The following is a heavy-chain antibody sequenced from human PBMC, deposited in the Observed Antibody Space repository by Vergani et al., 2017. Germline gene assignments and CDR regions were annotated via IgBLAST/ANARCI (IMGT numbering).Heavy chain of an antibody. D-gene: IGHD3-22*01. CDR1: GFTFSDYY. CDR2: ISSISSYT. Sequence: QVQLVESGGGLVKPGGSLRLSCAASGFTFSDYYMSWIRQAPGKGLEWVSYISSISSYTNYADSVKGRFTISRDNAKNSLYLQMNSLRSEDTAVYYCAGLEDYNSGGDNGGDAFDIWSQGTMVTVSS. V-gene: IGHV3-11*05. J-gene: IGHJ3*02. CDR3: AGLEDYNSGGDNGGDAFDI.